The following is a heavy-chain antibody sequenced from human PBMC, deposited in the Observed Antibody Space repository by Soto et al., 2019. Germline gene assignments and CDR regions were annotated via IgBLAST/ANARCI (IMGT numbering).Heavy chain of an antibody. CDR2: TSYDGSNK. J-gene: IGHJ1*01. CDR1: GFTFRSYV. V-gene: IGHV3-33*05. Sequence: QVQLVESGGGVVQPGTSLRLSCVGSGFTFRSYVIHWVRQAPGKGLEWVALTSYDGSNKDYCDSVKGRFTISRDNSRNTVDLQMASLRREDTALYYCTRWGTTGGLDVWGQGTLVSVSS. D-gene: IGHD3-16*01. CDR3: TRWGTTGGLDV.